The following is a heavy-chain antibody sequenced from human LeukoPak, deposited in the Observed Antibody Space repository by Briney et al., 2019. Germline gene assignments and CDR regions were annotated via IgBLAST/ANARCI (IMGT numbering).Heavy chain of an antibody. D-gene: IGHD6-13*01. CDR1: AGSISDYY. CDR2: IYASGNT. V-gene: IGHV4-4*07. Sequence: SETLSLTCTVSAGSISDYYRSWIRQPAGNGLEWIGRIYASGNTNYNPSLKSRVTMSLDTSKNQFSLKLNSVTAADTAVYYCARGPYSQYYYYHYMDVWGKGSTVTVSS. J-gene: IGHJ6*03. CDR3: ARGPYSQYYYYHYMDV.